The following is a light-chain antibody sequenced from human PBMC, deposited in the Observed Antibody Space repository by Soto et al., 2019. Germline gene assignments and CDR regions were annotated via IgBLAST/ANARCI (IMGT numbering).Light chain of an antibody. CDR2: WAS. Sequence: DLVMTHSPDSLAVSLGERATINCKSSQSVLYSSNNKNYLAWYQQKPGQPPKLLIYWASTRESGVPDRFSGSGSGTDFTLTISSLQAEDVALYYCQQYYTTPTFGQGTKVDIK. V-gene: IGKV4-1*01. J-gene: IGKJ1*01. CDR3: QQYYTTPT. CDR1: QSVLYSSNNKNY.